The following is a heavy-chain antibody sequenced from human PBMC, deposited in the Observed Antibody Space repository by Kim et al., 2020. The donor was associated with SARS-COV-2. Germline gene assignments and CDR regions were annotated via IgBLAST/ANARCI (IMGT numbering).Heavy chain of an antibody. CDR2: GSI. V-gene: IGHV3-9*01. J-gene: IGHJ4*02. D-gene: IGHD1-1*01. CDR3: ARGTGYFDY. Sequence: GSIGDAESVKGRFTISRDNAKNSLYLQMNSLRAEDTALYYCARGTGYFDYWGQGTLVTVSS.